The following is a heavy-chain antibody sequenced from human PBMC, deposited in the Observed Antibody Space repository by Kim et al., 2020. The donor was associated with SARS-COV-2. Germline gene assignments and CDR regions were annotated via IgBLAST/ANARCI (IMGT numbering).Heavy chain of an antibody. CDR3: TTGGTFGPH. CDR2: IKSEIDGATA. J-gene: IGHJ1*01. CDR1: GFVFNDAW. Sequence: GGSLRLSCAASGFVFNDAWMSWFRQAPGKGLEWVGRIKSEIDGATADYSAPVKGRFTISREDSKTTLYLQMNSLEAGDTAVSYCTTGGTFGPHWGQGA. D-gene: IGHD3-16*01. V-gene: IGHV3-15*01.